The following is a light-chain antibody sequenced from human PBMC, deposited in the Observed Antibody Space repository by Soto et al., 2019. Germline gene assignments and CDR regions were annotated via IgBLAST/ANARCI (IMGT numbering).Light chain of an antibody. CDR3: QQRSDWPLYT. J-gene: IGKJ2*01. V-gene: IGKV3-11*01. CDR2: DVS. Sequence: EVVLTQSPATLSLSPGERATLSCRASQSVGTSLAWYQQKPGQAPRLLISDVSNRASAIPARFGGGGSGTDATLIISSQEPDVLAVYYCQQRSDWPLYTFGQGTKLEIK. CDR1: QSVGTS.